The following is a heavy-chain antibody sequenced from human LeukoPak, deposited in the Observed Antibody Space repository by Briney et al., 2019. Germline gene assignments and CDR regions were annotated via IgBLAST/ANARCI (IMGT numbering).Heavy chain of an antibody. V-gene: IGHV3-23*01. Sequence: GGSLRLSCAAFGFTFSSYAMCWVRPAPGKGLEWVSAISGSGGCTYYADSVKGRFTISRDNSKKQLYLQMNSLRAEDTAVYYCAKDELLDYWGQGSLVTVSS. D-gene: IGHD1-1*01. CDR2: ISGSGGCT. CDR3: AKDELLDY. CDR1: GFTFSSYA. J-gene: IGHJ4*02.